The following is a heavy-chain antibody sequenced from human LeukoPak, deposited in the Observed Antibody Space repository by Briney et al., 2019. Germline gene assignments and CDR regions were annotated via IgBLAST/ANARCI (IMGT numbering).Heavy chain of an antibody. CDR3: ARHGVEMATIWDFDY. CDR1: GGSISSYY. V-gene: IGHV4-59*08. D-gene: IGHD5-24*01. CDR2: IYYSGST. J-gene: IGHJ4*02. Sequence: SETLSLTCTVSGGSISSYYWSWIRQPPGKGLEWIGYIYYSGSTNYNPSLKSRVTISVDTSKNQFSLKLSSVTAADTAVYYCARHGVEMATIWDFDYWGQGTLVTVSS.